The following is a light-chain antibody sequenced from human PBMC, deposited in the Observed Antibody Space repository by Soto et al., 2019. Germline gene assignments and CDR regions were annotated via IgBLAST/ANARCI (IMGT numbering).Light chain of an antibody. CDR3: QQYITYST. CDR2: DAS. Sequence: DIQKTQSPSTHADSAGVRVSIIGRASQSISTWLAWYQQRPGKAPKALIYDASTLASGVPSRFNASGSGTEFTLTISSLQPDDFATYYCQQYITYSTFGQGTRLEIK. J-gene: IGKJ5*01. CDR1: QSISTW. V-gene: IGKV1-5*02.